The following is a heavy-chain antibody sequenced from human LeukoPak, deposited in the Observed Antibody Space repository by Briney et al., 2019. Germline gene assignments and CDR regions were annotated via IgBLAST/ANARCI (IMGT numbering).Heavy chain of an antibody. J-gene: IGHJ4*02. D-gene: IGHD6-25*01. Sequence: EASVKVSCKASGGTFSSYAISWVRQAPGQGLEWMGWISTYNGDTSYVQNLQGRVTMTTDTSTSTAYMELMSLRSDDTAVYYCLRDAQRPRLTPDYWGQGTLVTVSS. V-gene: IGHV1-18*01. CDR1: GGTFSSYA. CDR2: ISTYNGDT. CDR3: LRDAQRPRLTPDY.